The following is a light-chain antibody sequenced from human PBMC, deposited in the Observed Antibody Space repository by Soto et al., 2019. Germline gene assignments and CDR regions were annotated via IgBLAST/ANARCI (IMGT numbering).Light chain of an antibody. CDR2: EVS. Sequence: QSALTQPASVSGSPGQSITISCTGTSSDVGAYNYVSWYQQHPGKAPKLMIFEVSDRTSGVSNRFSGSKSGNTASLNISGLQDEDEGDYYCSSYTSSNTLVFGGGTKLTVL. CDR1: SSDVGAYNY. V-gene: IGLV2-14*01. CDR3: SSYTSSNTLV. J-gene: IGLJ2*01.